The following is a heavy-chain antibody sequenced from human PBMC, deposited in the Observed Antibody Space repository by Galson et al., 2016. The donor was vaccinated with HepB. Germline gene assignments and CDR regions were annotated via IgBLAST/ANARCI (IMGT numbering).Heavy chain of an antibody. J-gene: IGHJ4*02. CDR3: TTGRSYGGLDY. Sequence: SLRLSCAASGFNFNNAWMTWVRQAPGKGLEWVGRIQSKTDGGTTDYAAPVKGRFTISREDSKNTLYLQLNSLKTEDTAVYYCTTGRSYGGLDYWGQGTLVTVSS. CDR2: IQSKTDGGTT. D-gene: IGHD1-26*01. CDR1: GFNFNNAW. V-gene: IGHV3-15*01.